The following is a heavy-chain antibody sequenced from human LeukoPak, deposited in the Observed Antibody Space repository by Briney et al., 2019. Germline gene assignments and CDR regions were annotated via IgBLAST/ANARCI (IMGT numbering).Heavy chain of an antibody. CDR3: ARANPWIQLPFDY. CDR1: GGSISGGGYY. V-gene: IGHV4-31*03. CDR2: IYYSGST. J-gene: IGHJ4*02. Sequence: PSETLSLTCTVSGGSISGGGYYWSWIRQHPGKGLEWIGYIYYSGSTYYNPSLKSRVTISVDTSKNQFSLKLSSVTAADTAVYYCARANPWIQLPFDYWGQGTLVTVSS. D-gene: IGHD5-18*01.